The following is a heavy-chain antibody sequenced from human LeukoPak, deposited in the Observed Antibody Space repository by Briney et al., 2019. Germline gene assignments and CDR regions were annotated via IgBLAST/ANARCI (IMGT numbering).Heavy chain of an antibody. D-gene: IGHD3-3*01. CDR3: ARQRASFGGGVDY. V-gene: IGHV5-51*01. J-gene: IGHJ4*02. Sequence: GESLKISFKGSGYNFPNYWIDWGRQMPGKGLEWMGIIYPGDSDTRYSPSFQGQVTISADKSISTAYLQWSSLKASDTAMYYCARQRASFGGGVDYWGQGTLVTVSP. CDR2: IYPGDSDT. CDR1: GYNFPNYW.